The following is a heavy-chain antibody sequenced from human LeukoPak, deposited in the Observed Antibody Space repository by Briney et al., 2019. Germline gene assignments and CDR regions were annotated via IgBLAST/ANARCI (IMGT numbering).Heavy chain of an antibody. CDR3: ARQLDDSSGFGAFDI. CDR1: GGSFSGYY. V-gene: IGHV4-34*01. Sequence: PSETLSLTCAVYGGSFSGYYWSWIRQPPGKGLEWCGEINHSGSTNYNPSLKSRVTISVDTSKNQFSLKLSSVTAADTAVYYCARQLDDSSGFGAFDIWGQGTMVTVSS. CDR2: INHSGST. J-gene: IGHJ3*02. D-gene: IGHD3-22*01.